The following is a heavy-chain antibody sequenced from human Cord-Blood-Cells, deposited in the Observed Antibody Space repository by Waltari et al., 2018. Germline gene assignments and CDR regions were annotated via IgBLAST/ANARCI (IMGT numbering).Heavy chain of an antibody. CDR1: GFTFSRSR. J-gene: IGHJ4*02. V-gene: IGHV3-33*01. Sequence: QVQLVESGGGVVQPGRSLRLSCAASGFTFSRSRMHWFRQAPGKGLEWVAVIWYDGSNKYYADSVKGRFTISRDNSKNTLYLQMNSLRAEDTAVYYCARSGSYYGDYFDYWGQGTLVTVSS. D-gene: IGHD1-26*01. CDR3: ARSGSYYGDYFDY. CDR2: IWYDGSNK.